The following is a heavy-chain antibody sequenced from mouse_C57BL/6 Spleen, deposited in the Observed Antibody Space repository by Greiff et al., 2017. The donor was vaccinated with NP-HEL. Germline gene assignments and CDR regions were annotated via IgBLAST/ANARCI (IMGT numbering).Heavy chain of an antibody. V-gene: IGHV1-26*01. Sequence: EVQLQQSGPELVKPGASVKISCKASGYTFTDYYMNWVKQSHGKSLEWIGDINPNNGGTSYNQKFKGKATLTVDKSSSTAYMELRSLTSEDSAVYYCAGGVFDWEWFAYWGQGTLVTVSA. CDR2: INPNNGGT. CDR3: AGGVFDWEWFAY. D-gene: IGHD4-1*01. CDR1: GYTFTDYY. J-gene: IGHJ3*01.